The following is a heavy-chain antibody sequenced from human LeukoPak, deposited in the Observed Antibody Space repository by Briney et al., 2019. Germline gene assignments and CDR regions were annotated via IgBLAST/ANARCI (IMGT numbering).Heavy chain of an antibody. CDR2: INHSGST. J-gene: IGHJ3*02. CDR3: ALFEI. CDR1: GFTFNSHG. V-gene: IGHV4-34*08. Sequence: GSLRLSCVASGFTFNSHGMHWVRQPPGKGLEWIGEINHSGSTNYNPSLKSRLTISVDTSKKQFSLKLSSVTAADTAVYYCALFEIWGQGTMVTVSS.